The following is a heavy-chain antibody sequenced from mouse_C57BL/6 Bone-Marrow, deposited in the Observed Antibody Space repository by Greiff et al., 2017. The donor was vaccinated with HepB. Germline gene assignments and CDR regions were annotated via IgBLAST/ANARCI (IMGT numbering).Heavy chain of an antibody. CDR2: IYPGSGNT. J-gene: IGHJ2*01. CDR1: GYTFTDYY. V-gene: IGHV1-76*01. Sequence: QVQLQQPGAELVRPGASVKLSCKASGYTFTDYYINWVKQRPGQGLEWIARIYPGSGNTYYNEKFKGKATLTAEKSSSTAYMQLSSLTSEDSAVYFCARERTTVVLYYFDYWGQGTTLTVSS. CDR3: ARERTTVVLYYFDY. D-gene: IGHD1-1*01.